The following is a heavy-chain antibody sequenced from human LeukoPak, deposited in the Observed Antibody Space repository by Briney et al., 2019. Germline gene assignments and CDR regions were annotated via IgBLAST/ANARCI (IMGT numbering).Heavy chain of an antibody. D-gene: IGHD3-22*01. J-gene: IGHJ4*02. CDR2: IQSSGRT. V-gene: IGHV4-4*07. CDR3: ARHYDSSGYWYYFDY. Sequence: SETLSLTCTVSGGSISSYYWSWIRQPAGKGLEWIGRIQSSGRTNYNPSLKSRVTISVDTSKNQFSLKLSSVTAADTAVYYCARHYDSSGYWYYFDYWGQGTLVTVSS. CDR1: GGSISSYY.